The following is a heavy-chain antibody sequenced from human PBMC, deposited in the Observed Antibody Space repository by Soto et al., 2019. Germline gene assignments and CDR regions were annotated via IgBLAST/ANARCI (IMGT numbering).Heavy chain of an antibody. Sequence: QMQLQASGPGLVKPSETLSLTCNVSGASVSHGYWSWIRQPPGKGLEWIGFMYFGGSINYNPSLQRRATISVVTSKNYFSMKLTLVTASDTAVYYCARSYYHRTGFAVDPWGQGTLVTVSS. CDR2: MYFGGSI. CDR1: GASVSHGY. V-gene: IGHV4-59*02. CDR3: ARSYYHRTGFAVDP. D-gene: IGHD1-26*01. J-gene: IGHJ5*02.